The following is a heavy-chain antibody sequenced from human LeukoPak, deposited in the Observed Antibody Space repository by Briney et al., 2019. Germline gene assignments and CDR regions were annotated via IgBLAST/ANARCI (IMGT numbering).Heavy chain of an antibody. D-gene: IGHD6-13*01. V-gene: IGHV3-53*01. CDR1: GFTVSSNY. CDR3: ARVGPYAAAGIGGGWSEQTGAFDI. J-gene: IGHJ3*02. Sequence: PGGSLRLSCAASGFTVSSNYMSWVRQAPGKGLEWVSVIYSGGSTYYADSVKGRFTISRDNSKNTLYLQMNSLRAEDTAVYYCARVGPYAAAGIGGGWSEQTGAFDIWGQGTMVTVSS. CDR2: IYSGGST.